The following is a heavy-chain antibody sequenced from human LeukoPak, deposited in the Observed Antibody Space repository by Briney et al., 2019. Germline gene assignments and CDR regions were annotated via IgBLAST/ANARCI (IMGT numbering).Heavy chain of an antibody. J-gene: IGHJ6*03. V-gene: IGHV3-23*01. CDR3: AKMRGQYYHSYYMDA. Sequence: GGSLRLSCAASGFIFSNYAMTWVRQAPGKGLEWVSYVGSGGSTYYSDSVKGRFTVSRDNSKSTLYLQMNSLTAEDTAVYYCAKMRGQYYHSYYMDAWGKGTTVTVSS. CDR1: GFIFSNYA. CDR2: VGSGGST.